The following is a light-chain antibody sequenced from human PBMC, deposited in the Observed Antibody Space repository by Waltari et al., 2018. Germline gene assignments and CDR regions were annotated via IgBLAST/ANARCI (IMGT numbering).Light chain of an antibody. CDR3: QQSLITPPIT. J-gene: IGKJ5*01. CDR2: AAS. V-gene: IGKV1-39*01. Sequence: DIQMTQSPSSLSASVGDTVAITCRASQSISNYLNWYQQKPGQAPKLLIYAASSLQSGVSSRFSGSGSGTDFTLTISRLQPEDVATYYCQQSLITPPITFGQGTRLDIK. CDR1: QSISNY.